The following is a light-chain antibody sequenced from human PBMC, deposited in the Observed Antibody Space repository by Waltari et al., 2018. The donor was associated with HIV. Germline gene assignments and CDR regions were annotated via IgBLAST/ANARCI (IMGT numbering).Light chain of an antibody. CDR3: SSYTRSSTL. Sequence: QAVLTQPSSLSASPGASASLTCTLRSGINVGTYRIYWYQQKPGSPPQYLLRYKSDSDKQQGSGVPSRFSGSKDASANAGILLISGLQAEDEADYYCSSYTRSSTLFGGGTKLTVL. V-gene: IGLV5-45*03. J-gene: IGLJ2*01. CDR1: SGINVGTYR. CDR2: YKSDSDK.